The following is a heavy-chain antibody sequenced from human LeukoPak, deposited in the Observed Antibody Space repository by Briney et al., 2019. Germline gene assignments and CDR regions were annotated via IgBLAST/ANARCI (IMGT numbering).Heavy chain of an antibody. J-gene: IGHJ4*02. CDR2: VSGRGRST. V-gene: IGHV3-23*01. D-gene: IGHD3-3*01. CDR3: AQHRGFFGVTEYFDF. Sequence: PGGSLRLYCAASGLTLSNSAMSWVRQAPGKGLEWVSSVSGRGRSTYYADSVKGRFNVSKDNSRNTLYLEMRSLRAEDTAVYFCAQHRGFFGVTEYFDFWGQGTLVTVSS. CDR1: GLTLSNSA.